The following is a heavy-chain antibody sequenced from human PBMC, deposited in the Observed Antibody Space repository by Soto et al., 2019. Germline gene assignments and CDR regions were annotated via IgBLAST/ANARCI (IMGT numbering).Heavy chain of an antibody. CDR3: ARDRGFSSFDL. CDR1: GFTFSDSW. Sequence: EVQLVESGGGLVQPGGSLRLFCAASGFTFSDSWMNWVRQAPGKGLEWVASTVPDGRERYYVGSVKGRFIISRDNTKMSLDLQMNSLKVDDTATYDCARDRGFSSFDLWGQGTLVTVSS. J-gene: IGHJ5*01. V-gene: IGHV3-7*01. D-gene: IGHD6-6*01. CDR2: TVPDGRER.